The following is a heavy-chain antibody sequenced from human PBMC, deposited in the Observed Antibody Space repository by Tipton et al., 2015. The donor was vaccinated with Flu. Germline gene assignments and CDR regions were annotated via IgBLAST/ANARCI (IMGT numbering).Heavy chain of an antibody. CDR2: IYTSGSA. J-gene: IGHJ4*02. V-gene: IGHV4-4*07. CDR1: GGSMSSYY. Sequence: TLSLTCTVSGGSMSSYYWSWIRQPAGKGLEWIGRIYTSGSAIHNPPLKSRVTMSVDTSKNQFSLKLSSVTAADTAVYYCARASGSGTYVIFYFWGQGTLVTVSS. CDR3: ARASGSGTYVIFYF. D-gene: IGHD3-10*01.